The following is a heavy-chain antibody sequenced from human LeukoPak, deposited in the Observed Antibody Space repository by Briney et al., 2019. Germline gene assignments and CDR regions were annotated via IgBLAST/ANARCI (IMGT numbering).Heavy chain of an antibody. J-gene: IGHJ6*03. CDR3: ARDGLAAGTTSYYYYMDV. CDR2: IFYSGST. V-gene: IGHV4-39*07. Sequence: SETLSLTCTVSGGSISTSSYYWGWVRQPPGKGLEWIGNIFYSGSTYYSPSLKSRVTISLDTSRNQFSLKLNSVTAADTAVYYCARDGLAAGTTSYYYYMDVWGKGTTVTVSS. D-gene: IGHD6-13*01. CDR1: GGSISTSSYY.